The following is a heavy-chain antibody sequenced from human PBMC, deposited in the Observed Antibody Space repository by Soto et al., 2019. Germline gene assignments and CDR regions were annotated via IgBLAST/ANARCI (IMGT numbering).Heavy chain of an antibody. CDR2: IYYSGST. V-gene: IGHV4-39*01. CDR3: GSGSYFSDFYY. CDR1: GGSISSSSYY. J-gene: IGHJ4*02. D-gene: IGHD1-26*01. Sequence: PSETLSLTCTVSGGSISSSSYYWGWIRQPPGKGLEWIGSIYYSGSTYYNTSLKSRVTISVDTSKNQFSLKLSSVTAADTAVYYCGSGSYFSDFYYWGLGFLVSVSS.